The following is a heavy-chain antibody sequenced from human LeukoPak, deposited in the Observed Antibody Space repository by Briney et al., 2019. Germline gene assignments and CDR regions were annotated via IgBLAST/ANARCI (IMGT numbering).Heavy chain of an antibody. CDR1: GFDFRSYS. CDR3: ARGSMAYAYAFDI. V-gene: IGHV3-48*01. D-gene: IGHD2/OR15-2a*01. Sequence: PGGSLRLSCAASGFDFRSYSMNWVRQAPGKGLEWVSYISSFSGTKDYADSVKGRFIISRDNAQNSLFLQMNSLRAEDTAVYYCARGSMAYAYAFDIWGQGTMVTVSS. J-gene: IGHJ3*02. CDR2: ISSFSGTK.